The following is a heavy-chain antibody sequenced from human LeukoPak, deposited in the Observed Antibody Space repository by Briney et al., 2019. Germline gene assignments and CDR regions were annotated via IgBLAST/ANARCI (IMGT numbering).Heavy chain of an antibody. V-gene: IGHV4-59*01. D-gene: IGHD4-11*01. J-gene: IGHJ6*02. CDR3: ARGSPTPSPKYYYYGMDV. Sequence: PSETLSLTCTVSGGSISSYYWSWIRPPPGKGLEWIGYIYYSGSTNYNPSLKSRVTISVDTSKNQFSLKLSSVTAADTAVYYCARGSPTPSPKYYYYGMDVWGQGTTVTVSS. CDR2: IYYSGST. CDR1: GGSISSYY.